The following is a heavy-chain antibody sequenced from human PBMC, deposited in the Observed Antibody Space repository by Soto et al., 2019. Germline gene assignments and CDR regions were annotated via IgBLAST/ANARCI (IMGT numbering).Heavy chain of an antibody. CDR1: GGSISSSASY. J-gene: IGHJ3*02. Sequence: SETLCLTCTVSGGSISSSASYWGWIRQPPGKGLEWIGSIYYSGTPHYNPSLKSRVTISVDTSKNQFSLRLSSVTAADTAVYYCARRTTTVTTDAFDIWGQGTMVTVSS. D-gene: IGHD4-17*01. V-gene: IGHV4-39*01. CDR2: IYYSGTP. CDR3: ARRTTTVTTDAFDI.